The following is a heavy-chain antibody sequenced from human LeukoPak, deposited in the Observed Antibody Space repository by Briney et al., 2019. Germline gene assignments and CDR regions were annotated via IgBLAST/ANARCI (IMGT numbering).Heavy chain of an antibody. D-gene: IGHD3-10*01. J-gene: IGHJ4*02. CDR3: ARRTSSGKYDY. V-gene: IGHV5-51*01. CDR2: IYPGDSDA. CDR1: GYRFTSYW. Sequence: GESLQISCKGSGYRFTSYWIGWVRQMPGKGLEWMAIIYPGDSDARYSPSFQGQVTISADKSITTAFLQWSSLKASDTAMYYCARRTSSGKYDYWGQGTLVTVSS.